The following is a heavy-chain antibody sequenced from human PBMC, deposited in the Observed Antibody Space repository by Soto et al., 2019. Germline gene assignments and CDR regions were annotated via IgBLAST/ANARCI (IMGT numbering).Heavy chain of an antibody. CDR1: GGSISSSSYY. V-gene: IGHV4-39*01. J-gene: IGHJ4*02. CDR2: IYYSGST. D-gene: IGHD6-13*01. Sequence: SETLSLTCTVSGGSISSSSYYWGWIRQPPGKGLEWIGSIYYSGSTYYNPSLKSRVTISVDTSKNQFSLKLSSVTAADTAVYYCARYDSSSWYEYYFDYWGQGTLVTVSS. CDR3: ARYDSSSWYEYYFDY.